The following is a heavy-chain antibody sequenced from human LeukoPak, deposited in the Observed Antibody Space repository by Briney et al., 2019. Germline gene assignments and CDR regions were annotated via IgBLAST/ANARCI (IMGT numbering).Heavy chain of an antibody. Sequence: PGGCLRLSCSVSGLAFSAYAMHWVRQAPREGLEYVAAIKSKGYSTSYPHYVRGRFTLSRYNSKNTVYLQMSSLRAGDTAVYYCVKEILVTTCPFDYWGQGTLVTVSS. CDR3: VKEILVTTCPFDY. CDR1: GLAFSAYA. J-gene: IGHJ4*02. D-gene: IGHD4-17*01. CDR2: IKSKGYST. V-gene: IGHV3-64D*06.